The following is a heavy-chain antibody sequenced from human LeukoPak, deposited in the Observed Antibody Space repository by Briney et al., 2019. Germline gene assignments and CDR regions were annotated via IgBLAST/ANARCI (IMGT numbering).Heavy chain of an antibody. CDR3: ARDGYYDSSGYQYFQH. CDR2: IEKDGSKK. CDR1: RFTFSSYW. V-gene: IGHV3-7*01. D-gene: IGHD3-22*01. J-gene: IGHJ1*01. Sequence: GGSLRLSCAASRFTFSSYWMSWVRQAPGRGLEWVANIEKDGSKKNYVDSVKGRFTISRDNAKNSLFLQMNSLRDEDTAVYYCARDGYYDSSGYQYFQHWGQGTLVTVSS.